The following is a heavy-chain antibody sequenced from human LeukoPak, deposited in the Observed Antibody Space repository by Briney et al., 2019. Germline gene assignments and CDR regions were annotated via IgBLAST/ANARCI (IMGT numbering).Heavy chain of an antibody. Sequence: KPSETLSLTCTVAGGSISSYYWSWIRQPPGKGLEWIGYIYYRGSTNYNPSLKSRVTISVDTSNNQFSLKLSSVTAADTAVYYCARLYSSSWTELFDPWGQGTLVTVSS. V-gene: IGHV4-59*08. CDR3: ARLYSSSWTELFDP. J-gene: IGHJ5*02. CDR1: GGSISSYY. D-gene: IGHD6-13*01. CDR2: IYYRGST.